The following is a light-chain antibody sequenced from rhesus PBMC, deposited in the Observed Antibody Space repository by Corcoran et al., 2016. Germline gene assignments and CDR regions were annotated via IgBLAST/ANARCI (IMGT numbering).Light chain of an antibody. CDR2: GAS. CDR1: QSVSSY. Sequence: EIVMTQSPATLSLSPGERATLSCRASQSVSSYVAWYQQKPEQAPRLLIYGASSRATGIPDRFSGSGSGTDFTLPISSLEPEDFAVYYCQQYSKWPQYSFGQGTKVEIK. V-gene: IGKV3S9*01. J-gene: IGKJ2*01. CDR3: QQYSKWPQYS.